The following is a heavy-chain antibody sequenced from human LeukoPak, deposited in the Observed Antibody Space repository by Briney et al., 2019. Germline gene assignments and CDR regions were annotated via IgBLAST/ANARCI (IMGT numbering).Heavy chain of an antibody. CDR1: GFTVSSNY. V-gene: IGHV3-53*01. Sequence: PGGSLRLSCAASGFTVSSNYMSWVRQAPGKGLEWVSVIYSDGFTYCADSVKGRFTISRDNSKNTQYLQMNNLRAEDTAVYYCARSEYYYDSSGYEHWYFDLWGRGTLVTVSS. CDR2: IYSDGFT. J-gene: IGHJ2*01. CDR3: ARSEYYYDSSGYEHWYFDL. D-gene: IGHD3-22*01.